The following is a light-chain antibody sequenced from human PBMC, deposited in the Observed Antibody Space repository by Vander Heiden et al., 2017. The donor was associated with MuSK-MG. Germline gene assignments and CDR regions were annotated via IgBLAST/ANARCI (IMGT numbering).Light chain of an antibody. J-gene: IGLJ2*01. CDR2: EVS. CDR3: TSYAGSNNVV. CDR1: SSDVGGYNS. Sequence: QSALTQPPSASGSPGQSVPISCPGTSSDVGGYNSVSWYQQHPGKAPKLMIYEVSKRPSGVPDRFSGSKSGNTASLTVSGLQTEDEADYYCTSYAGSNNVVLGGGTMLT. V-gene: IGLV2-8*01.